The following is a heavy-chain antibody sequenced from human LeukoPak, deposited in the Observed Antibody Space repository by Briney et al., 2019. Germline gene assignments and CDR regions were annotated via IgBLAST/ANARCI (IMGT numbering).Heavy chain of an antibody. CDR1: GGSLSSYY. CDR3: ARQGIDAFDI. Sequence: PSETLSLTYTVSGGSLSSYYWSCIRQPPGKGLEWIAYIYYTGTRNYNPSLRSRVTISVDTSKNQISLRLSSVTAADTAVYYCARQGIDAFDIWGQGTLVTVSS. V-gene: IGHV4-59*08. CDR2: IYYTGTR. J-gene: IGHJ3*02.